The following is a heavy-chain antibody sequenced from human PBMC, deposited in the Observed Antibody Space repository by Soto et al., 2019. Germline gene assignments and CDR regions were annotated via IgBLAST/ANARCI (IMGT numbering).Heavy chain of an antibody. D-gene: IGHD4-17*01. CDR3: ARRRYGDYIDY. CDR2: IYYSGST. Sequence: PSETLSLTCTVSGGSISSYYWSWIRQPPGKGLEWIGYIYYSGSTNYNPSLKSRVTISVDTSKNQFSLKLSSVTAADTAVYYCARRRYGDYIDYWGQGTLVTVS. J-gene: IGHJ4*02. CDR1: GGSISSYY. V-gene: IGHV4-59*08.